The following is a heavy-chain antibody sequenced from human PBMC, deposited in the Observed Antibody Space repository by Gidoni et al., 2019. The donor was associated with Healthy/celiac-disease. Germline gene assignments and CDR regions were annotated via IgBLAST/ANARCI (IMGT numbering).Heavy chain of an antibody. CDR3: ARGGWWELPDAFDI. D-gene: IGHD1-26*01. V-gene: IGHV3-66*01. CDR2: IYSGGST. J-gene: IGHJ3*02. Sequence: EVQLVESGGGLVQPGGSLRLSCAASGFTVSSNYMSWVRQAPGKGLEWVSVIYSGGSTYYADSVKGRFTISRDNSKNTLYLQMNSLRAEDTAVYYCARGGWWELPDAFDIWGQGTMVTVSS. CDR1: GFTVSSNY.